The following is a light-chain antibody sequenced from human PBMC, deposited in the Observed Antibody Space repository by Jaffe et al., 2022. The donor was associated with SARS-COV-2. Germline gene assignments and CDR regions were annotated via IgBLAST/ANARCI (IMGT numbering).Light chain of an antibody. CDR3: QQANSFPWT. Sequence: DIQMTQSPSSVSASVGDRVTITCRASQGVRSWLAWYQQKPGKAPKLLIYDASSLQSGVPSRFSGSGSGTDFTLTITSLQPEDFATYYCQQANSFPWTFGQGTKVEIK. CDR1: QGVRSW. CDR2: DAS. J-gene: IGKJ1*01. V-gene: IGKV1-12*02.